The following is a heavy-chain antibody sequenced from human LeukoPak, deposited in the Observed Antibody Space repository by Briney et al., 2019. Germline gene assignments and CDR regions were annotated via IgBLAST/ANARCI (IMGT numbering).Heavy chain of an antibody. CDR3: ARDTIPYCTNGVCFGDNWFDP. D-gene: IGHD2-8*01. J-gene: IGHJ5*02. V-gene: IGHV3-21*01. CDR1: GFTFSSYS. CDR2: ISSSSSYI. Sequence: TGGSLRLSCAASGFTFSSYSMNWVRQAPGKGLEWVSSISSSSSYIYYADSVKGRFTISRDNAKNSLYLQMSSLRAEDTAVYYCARDTIPYCTNGVCFGDNWFDPWGQGTLVTVSS.